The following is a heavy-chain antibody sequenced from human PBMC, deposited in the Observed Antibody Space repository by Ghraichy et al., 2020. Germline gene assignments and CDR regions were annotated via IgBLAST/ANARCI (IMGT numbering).Heavy chain of an antibody. Sequence: SETLSLTCTVSGGSISSGSYYWSWIRQPAGKGLEWIGRIYTSGSTNYNPSLKSRVTISVDTSKNQFSLKLSSVTAADTAVYYCAREKANWGTYYYYYGMDVWGQGTTVTVSS. J-gene: IGHJ6*02. V-gene: IGHV4-61*02. D-gene: IGHD7-27*01. CDR3: AREKANWGTYYYYYGMDV. CDR2: IYTSGST. CDR1: GGSISSGSYY.